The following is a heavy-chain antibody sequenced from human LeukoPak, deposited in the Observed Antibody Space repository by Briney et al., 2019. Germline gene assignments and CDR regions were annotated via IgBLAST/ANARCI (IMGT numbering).Heavy chain of an antibody. CDR3: AKVAGSSGWYGGNAFDI. J-gene: IGHJ3*02. Sequence: GGSLRLSWAASEFTFSNYAMSWVRQTPGKGLGWVSGISGDGDSRYYADSVNGRFTISRNNSKNTLYLQMNSLRAEDTALYYCAKVAGSSGWYGGNAFDIWGQGTMVTVSS. CDR1: EFTFSNYA. V-gene: IGHV3-23*01. D-gene: IGHD6-19*01. CDR2: ISGDGDSR.